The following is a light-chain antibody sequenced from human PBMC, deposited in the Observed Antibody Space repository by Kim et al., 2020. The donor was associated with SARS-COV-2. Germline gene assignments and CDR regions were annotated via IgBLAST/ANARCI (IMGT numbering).Light chain of an antibody. V-gene: IGLV2-14*04. CDR1: SSDVGGYNY. CDR2: DVS. CDR3: SSYTSSSTFGV. J-gene: IGLJ3*02. Sequence: QSITSSCTGTSSDVGGYNYVSLYQQHPGKAPKLMIYDVSKRPSGVSNRFSGSKSGNTASLTISGLQAEDEADYYCSSYTSSSTFGVFGGGTQLTVL.